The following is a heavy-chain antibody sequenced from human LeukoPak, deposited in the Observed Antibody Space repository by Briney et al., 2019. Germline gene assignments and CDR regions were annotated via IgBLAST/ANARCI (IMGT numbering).Heavy chain of an antibody. CDR3: ARGAKSEMATIWRKWVFDY. CDR2: FIPIFGTA. J-gene: IGHJ4*02. Sequence: SVKVSCKASGGTFSSYAISWVRQAPGQGLEWMGRFIPIFGTANYAQKFQGRVTITTDESTSTAYMELSSLRSEDTAVYYCARGAKSEMATIWRKWVFDYWGQGTLVTVSS. V-gene: IGHV1-69*05. CDR1: GGTFSSYA. D-gene: IGHD5-24*01.